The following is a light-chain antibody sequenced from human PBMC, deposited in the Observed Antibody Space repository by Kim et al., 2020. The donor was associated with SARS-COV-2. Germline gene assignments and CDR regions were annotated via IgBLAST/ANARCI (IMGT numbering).Light chain of an antibody. CDR1: QGVSKC. Sequence: ASVGDRITSTCRACQGVSKCLAWFQQKAGKAPKSLISDASTLQSGVPSRFSGGGFGTHFALTISSLQPEDVATYYCQQYNTYSWAFGQGTKVDIK. CDR2: DAS. J-gene: IGKJ1*01. CDR3: QQYNTYSWA. V-gene: IGKV1-16*01.